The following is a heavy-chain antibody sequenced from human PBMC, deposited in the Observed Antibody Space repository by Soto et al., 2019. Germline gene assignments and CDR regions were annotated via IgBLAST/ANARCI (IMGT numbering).Heavy chain of an antibody. CDR1: GFTFSSYA. J-gene: IGHJ3*02. Sequence: EVQLLESGGGLVQPGGSLRLSCAASGFTFSSYAMSWVRQAPGKGLEWVSAISGSGGSTYYADSVKGRCTISRDNSKNTVYLQMNGLRAEDTAVYYFAKIRGGYRSGRDAFDIWGQGTMVTVSA. CDR3: AKIRGGYRSGRDAFDI. CDR2: ISGSGGST. D-gene: IGHD6-19*01. V-gene: IGHV3-23*01.